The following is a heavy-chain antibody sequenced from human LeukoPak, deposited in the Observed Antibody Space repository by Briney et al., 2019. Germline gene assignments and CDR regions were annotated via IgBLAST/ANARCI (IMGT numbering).Heavy chain of an antibody. CDR1: GYIFTDYY. Sequence: ASVKVSCKASGYIFTDYYIHWVRQPPGQGLEWMGWINPNSGGTNYGQKFQGRVTMTRDTSISTTYMEVASLTSDDTAIYYCTRGVAVTNSRHFDLWGQGTLVIVSS. CDR3: TRGVAVTNSRHFDL. CDR2: INPNSGGT. V-gene: IGHV1-2*02. J-gene: IGHJ4*02. D-gene: IGHD2-21*02.